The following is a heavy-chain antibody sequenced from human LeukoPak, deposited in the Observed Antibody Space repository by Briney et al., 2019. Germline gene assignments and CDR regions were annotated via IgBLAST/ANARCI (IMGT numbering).Heavy chain of an antibody. J-gene: IGHJ4*02. Sequence: PSETLSLTCTVSGGSMSPYHWGWIRQPPGKELEWTGYIYYSGSTNYNPSPKSRVTISVDTSKNQFSLKLSSVTAADTAIYYCARAVSGRFDYWGQGTLVTVSS. CDR1: GGSMSPYH. CDR2: IYYSGST. V-gene: IGHV4-59*08. D-gene: IGHD6-19*01. CDR3: ARAVSGRFDY.